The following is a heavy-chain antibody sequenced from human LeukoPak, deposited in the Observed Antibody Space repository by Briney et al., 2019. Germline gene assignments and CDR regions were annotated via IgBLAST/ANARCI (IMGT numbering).Heavy chain of an antibody. D-gene: IGHD6-13*01. Sequence: ASVKVSCKASGYTFTSYGISWVRQAPGQELEWMGWISAYNGNTNYAQKIQGRVTMTTDTSTSTAYMELRSLRSDDTAVYYCARAREGYSGSWYTWFDPWGQGTLVTVSS. CDR2: ISAYNGNT. V-gene: IGHV1-18*04. J-gene: IGHJ5*02. CDR3: ARAREGYSGSWYTWFDP. CDR1: GYTFTSYG.